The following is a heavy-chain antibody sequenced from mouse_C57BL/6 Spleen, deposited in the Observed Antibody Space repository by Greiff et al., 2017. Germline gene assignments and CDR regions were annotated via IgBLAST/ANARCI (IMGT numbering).Heavy chain of an antibody. J-gene: IGHJ4*01. Sequence: VQLQQSGAELVRPGSSVKMSCKTSGYTFTSYGINWVKQRPGQGLEWIGYIYIGNGYTVYNEKFKGKATLTLDNSSSTAYMQLRSRTSEDSAIYFYSRSGGYDDAMDDWGQGTSVTVSS. CDR2: IYIGNGYT. CDR3: SRSGGYDDAMDD. D-gene: IGHD2-14*01. CDR1: GYTFTSYG. V-gene: IGHV1-58*01.